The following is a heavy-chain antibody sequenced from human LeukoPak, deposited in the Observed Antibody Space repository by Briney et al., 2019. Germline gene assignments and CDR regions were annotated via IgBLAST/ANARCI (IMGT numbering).Heavy chain of an antibody. V-gene: IGHV1-69*05. D-gene: IGHD7-27*01. CDR3: ARENTGDPGMGGAFDI. Sequence: SVKVSRKASGGTFISYAISRVRQAPGQGLEWMGGIIPIFGTANYAQKFQGRVTITTDESTSTAYMELSSLRSEDTAVYYCARENTGDPGMGGAFDIWGQGTMVTVSS. J-gene: IGHJ3*02. CDR2: IIPIFGTA. CDR1: GGTFISYA.